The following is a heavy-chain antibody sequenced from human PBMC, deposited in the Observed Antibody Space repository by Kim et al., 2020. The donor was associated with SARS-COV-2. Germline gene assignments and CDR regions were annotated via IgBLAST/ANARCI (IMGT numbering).Heavy chain of an antibody. J-gene: IGHJ4*02. Sequence: GGSLRLSCAASGFTFSSYWMSWVRQAPGKGLEWVANIKQDGSEKYYVDSVKGRFTISRDNAKNSLYLQMNSLRAEDTAVYYCARDSSGYDYVWGRFDYWGQGTLVTVSS. D-gene: IGHD3-16*01. CDR3: ARDSSGYDYVWGRFDY. V-gene: IGHV3-7*01. CDR2: IKQDGSEK. CDR1: GFTFSSYW.